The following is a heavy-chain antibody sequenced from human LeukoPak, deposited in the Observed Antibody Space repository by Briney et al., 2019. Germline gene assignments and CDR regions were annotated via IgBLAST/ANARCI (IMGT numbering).Heavy chain of an antibody. CDR1: GYTFTTYH. Sequence: ASVKVSCKTSGYTFTTYHINWVRHATGQGLESLGWMNPYNRDRGYAQKFQRRLSITSDTSISTAYMELSSLKSDDTAVYFCASTTSLTASGYDCWGQGTLVNVSS. V-gene: IGHV1-8*03. J-gene: IGHJ4*02. CDR3: ASTTSLTASGYDC. D-gene: IGHD4-17*01. CDR2: MNPYNRDR.